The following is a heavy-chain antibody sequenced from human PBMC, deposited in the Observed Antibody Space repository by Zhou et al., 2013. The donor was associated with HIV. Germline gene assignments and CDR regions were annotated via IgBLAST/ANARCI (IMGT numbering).Heavy chain of an antibody. Sequence: QVQLVQSGAEVKKPGASVKVSCQASGYTFTSYGISWVRQAPGQGLEWMGWSSTYNSRANYAQNLQGRLTLTRDISTSTAYMELRSLRSDDTAVYYCARVVGGIGGGKPLGAWGQGTTVIVSS. D-gene: IGHD3-16*01. CDR3: ARVVGGIGGGKPLGA. CDR2: SSTYNSRA. V-gene: IGHV1-18*01. CDR1: GYTFTSYG. J-gene: IGHJ6*02.